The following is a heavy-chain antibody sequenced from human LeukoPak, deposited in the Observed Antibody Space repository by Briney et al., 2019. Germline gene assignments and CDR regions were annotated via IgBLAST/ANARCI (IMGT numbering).Heavy chain of an antibody. D-gene: IGHD1-26*01. CDR2: ISWNSGNI. V-gene: IGHV3-9*01. CDR1: GFTFHDYA. Sequence: GGSLRLFCAASGFTFHDYAMHWVRQAPGKGLEWVSWISWNSGNIGYADSVKGRFTISRDNAKNSLDLQMNGLRSEDTALYCCAKAEGGWESLPSDYWGQGTLVTVSS. CDR3: AKAEGGWESLPSDY. J-gene: IGHJ4*02.